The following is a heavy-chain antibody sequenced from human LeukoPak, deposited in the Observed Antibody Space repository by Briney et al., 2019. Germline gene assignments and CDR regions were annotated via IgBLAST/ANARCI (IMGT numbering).Heavy chain of an antibody. CDR3: ASSMVRGVYYFDY. Sequence: PSETLSLTCTVSGGSISSYYWSWIRQPPGKGLERIGYIYYSGSTNYNPSLKSRVTISVDTSKNQFSLKLSSVTAADTAVYYCASSMVRGVYYFDYWGQGTLVTVSS. V-gene: IGHV4-59*01. CDR1: GGSISSYY. CDR2: IYYSGST. J-gene: IGHJ4*02. D-gene: IGHD3-10*01.